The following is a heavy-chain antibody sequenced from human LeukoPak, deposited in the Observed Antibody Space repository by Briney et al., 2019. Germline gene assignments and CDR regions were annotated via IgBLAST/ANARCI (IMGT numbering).Heavy chain of an antibody. Sequence: ESSETLSLTCTVSGGSISSYYWGWIRQPAGKGLEWIGRIYSSGSTDYNSSLKSRVTMSVDTSKNQFSLKLSSVTAADTAVYYCARGAYGSGSTNWFDPWGQGTLVTVSS. CDR3: ARGAYGSGSTNWFDP. CDR2: IYSSGST. J-gene: IGHJ5*02. CDR1: GGSISSYY. D-gene: IGHD3-10*01. V-gene: IGHV4-4*07.